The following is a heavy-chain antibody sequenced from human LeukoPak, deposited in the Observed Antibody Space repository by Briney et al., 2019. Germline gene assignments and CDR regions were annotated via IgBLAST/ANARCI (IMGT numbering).Heavy chain of an antibody. CDR1: GFNFRSYA. CDR3: AKEVGPDLGS. D-gene: IGHD1-26*01. V-gene: IGHV3-33*06. J-gene: IGHJ4*02. Sequence: PGGSLRLSCAASGFNFRSYAIHWVRQAPGKGLGWVAVIWYDGSKTYYAESVRGRFTISRDNSNNMAYLQMTGLRVEDTAVYYCAKEVGPDLGSWGQGTLVTVSS. CDR2: IWYDGSKT.